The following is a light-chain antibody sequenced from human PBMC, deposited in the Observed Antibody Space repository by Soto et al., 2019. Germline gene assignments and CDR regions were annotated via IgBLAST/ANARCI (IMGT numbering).Light chain of an antibody. CDR2: DVS. CDR1: SSDVGGYNY. V-gene: IGLV2-14*01. CDR3: CSYTTSNTRQIV. Sequence: QSVLTQPASVSGSPGQSITISCTGTSSDVGGYNYVSWYQQHPGKAPKFMIYDVSNRPSGVSNRFSGSKSGNTASLTISGLQAEDEDEYYCCSYTTSNTRQIVFGTGTKLTVL. J-gene: IGLJ1*01.